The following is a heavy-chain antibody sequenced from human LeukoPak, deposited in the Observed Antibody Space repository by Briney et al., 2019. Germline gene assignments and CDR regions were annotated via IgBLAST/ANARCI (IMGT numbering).Heavy chain of an antibody. V-gene: IGHV3-23*01. D-gene: IGHD1-26*01. CDR2: ISGSGGTA. J-gene: IGHJ4*02. CDR3: ATWSNAWEFDY. Sequence: PGGSLRLSCAASGFTFNSYAMSWVRQAPGKGPEWVSVISGSGGTAFYADSVKGRFTISRDNSKTTLYLQMSSLRAEDTAVYYCATWSNAWEFDYWGQGTLVSVSS. CDR1: GFTFNSYA.